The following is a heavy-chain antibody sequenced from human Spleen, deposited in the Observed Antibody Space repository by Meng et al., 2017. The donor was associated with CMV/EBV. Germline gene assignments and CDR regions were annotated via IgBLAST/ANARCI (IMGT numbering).Heavy chain of an antibody. Sequence: LPCAASGFTFSDSWMSWVRQAPGKGLEWVANIKQDGSEKNYVDSVKGRFTISRDNAKNSLHLQMNSLRGEDTAMYYCAKDSYSKGDYWGHGTLVTVSS. CDR1: GFTFSDSW. D-gene: IGHD4-11*01. CDR2: IKQDGSEK. J-gene: IGHJ4*01. CDR3: AKDSYSKGDY. V-gene: IGHV3-7*01.